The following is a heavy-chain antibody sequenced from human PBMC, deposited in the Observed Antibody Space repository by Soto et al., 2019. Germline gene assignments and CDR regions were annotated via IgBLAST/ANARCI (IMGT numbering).Heavy chain of an antibody. CDR2: IHSSGSI. CDR3: ARDLDGLHVDTSGPFPRPG. J-gene: IGHJ1*01. D-gene: IGHD3-22*01. CDR1: GGSISSDDYY. V-gene: IGHV4-30-4*01. Sequence: PSETLSLTCTVSGGSISSDDYYWSWIRQAPGRGLEWIGYIHSSGSIYYNPSLKSRATMSIDTAGNQFSRKVSYVTVADTAVYYCARDLDGLHVDTSGPFPRPGWGQGTLVTVSS.